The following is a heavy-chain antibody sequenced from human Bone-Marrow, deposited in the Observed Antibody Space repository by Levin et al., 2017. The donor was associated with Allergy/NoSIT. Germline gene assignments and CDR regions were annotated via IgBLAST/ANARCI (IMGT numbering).Heavy chain of an antibody. Sequence: PGGSLRLSCAASRFTFSSYAMQWVRQAPGKGLEWVAVMSSDGNNEYYADSVQGRFTIFRDNSKDMLYLQMGSLRAEDTAVYYCVRDVGYSDYWGQGTLVTVSS. CDR2: MSSDGNNE. V-gene: IGHV3-30-3*01. D-gene: IGHD1-26*01. J-gene: IGHJ4*02. CDR1: RFTFSSYA. CDR3: VRDVGYSDY.